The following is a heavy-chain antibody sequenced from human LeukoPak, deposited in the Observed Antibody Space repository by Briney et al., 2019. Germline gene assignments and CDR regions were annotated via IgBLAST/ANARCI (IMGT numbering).Heavy chain of an antibody. J-gene: IGHJ4*02. CDR2: IYYSGST. CDR1: GGSISSGGYY. V-gene: IGHV4-31*03. CDR3: AGSAYSSSWSLGY. D-gene: IGHD6-13*01. Sequence: SQTLSLTCTVSGGSISSGGYYWSWIRQRPGKGLEWIGYIYYSGSTYYNPSLKSRVTISVDTSKNQFSLKLSSVTAADTAVYYCAGSAYSSSWSLGYWGQGTLVTVSS.